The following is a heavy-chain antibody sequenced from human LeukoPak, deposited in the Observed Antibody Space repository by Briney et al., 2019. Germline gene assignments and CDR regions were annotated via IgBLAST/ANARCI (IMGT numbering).Heavy chain of an antibody. D-gene: IGHD2-2*02. CDR2: MNPNSGNT. V-gene: IGHV1-8*03. CDR3: ARGSCSSTSCYTNYYYYYMDV. Sequence: ASVTVSCKASGYTFTSYDINWVRQATGQGREWMGCMNPNSGNTGYAQKFQGRVTITRNTSISKAYMELSSLRSEDTAVYYCARGSCSSTSCYTNYYYYYMDVWGKGTTVTVSS. CDR1: GYTFTSYD. J-gene: IGHJ6*03.